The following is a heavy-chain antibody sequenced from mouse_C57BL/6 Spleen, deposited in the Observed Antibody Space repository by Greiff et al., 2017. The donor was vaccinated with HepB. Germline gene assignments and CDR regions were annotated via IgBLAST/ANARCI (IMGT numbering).Heavy chain of an antibody. CDR1: GYTFTSYW. V-gene: IGHV1-7*01. CDR2: INPSSGYT. Sequence: VKLMESGAELVKPGASVKLSCKASGYTFTSYWMHWVKQRPGLGLEWIGYINPSSGYTKYNQKFKDKATLTADKSTSTSYMQLSSLTYEDSSVYYCSRLEYDYEGYFDVWDTGTTVTDSS. D-gene: IGHD2-4*01. J-gene: IGHJ1*03. CDR3: SRLEYDYEGYFDV.